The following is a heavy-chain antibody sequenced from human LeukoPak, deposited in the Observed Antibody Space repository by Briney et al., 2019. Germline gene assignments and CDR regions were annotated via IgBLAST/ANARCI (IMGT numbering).Heavy chain of an antibody. D-gene: IGHD3-3*01. CDR3: ARESLDFWSGYPSYMDV. V-gene: IGHV1-8*03. J-gene: IGHJ6*03. CDR2: MNANSGNT. CDR1: GYTFTSYD. Sequence: ASVKVSCKASGYTFTSYDINWVRQATGQGLEWMGWMNANSGNTGYAQKFQGRVTITRNTSISTAYMELSSLRSEDTAVYYCARESLDFWSGYPSYMDVWGKGTTITVSS.